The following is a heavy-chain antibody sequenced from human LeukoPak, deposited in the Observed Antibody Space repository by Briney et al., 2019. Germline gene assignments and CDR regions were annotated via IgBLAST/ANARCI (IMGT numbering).Heavy chain of an antibody. CDR1: GYTFTTYG. V-gene: IGHV1-18*01. CDR2: ISAYNANI. J-gene: IGHJ3*02. D-gene: IGHD5-18*01. CDR3: ARDTRGYVSQTFDI. Sequence: ASVNVSCKASGYTFTTYGISWVRQAPGQGLEWMGWISAYNANINYAQKLQGRVTMTTDTSTSTAYMELRSLRSDDTAVYYCARDTRGYVSQTFDIWGQGTMVTVSS.